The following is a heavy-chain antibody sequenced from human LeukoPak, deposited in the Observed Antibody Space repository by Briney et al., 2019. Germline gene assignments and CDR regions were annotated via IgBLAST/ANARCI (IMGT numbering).Heavy chain of an antibody. D-gene: IGHD6-19*01. CDR1: GYTFTGYY. V-gene: IGHV1-2*02. CDR2: INPNSGGT. Sequence: ASVKVSCKASGYTFTGYYMHWVRQAPGQGLEWMGWINPNSGGTNYAQKFQGRVTMTRDTSISTAYMELSRLRYDDTAVYYCARGPGGWYGSYWFDPWGQGTLVTVSS. J-gene: IGHJ5*02. CDR3: ARGPGGWYGSYWFDP.